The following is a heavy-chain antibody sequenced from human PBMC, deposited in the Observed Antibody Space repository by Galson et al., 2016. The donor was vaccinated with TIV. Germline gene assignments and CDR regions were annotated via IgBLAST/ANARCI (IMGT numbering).Heavy chain of an antibody. D-gene: IGHD1-1*01. Sequence: SLRLSCAASGFTFSTYWMHWVRQAPGKGLVWVSRIDSEGDNTRYADSVTGRFTISRDNAKNTLYLQMSSLGADDTAVHYCARGALDTDRQYYYYYGLDVWGQGTAVTVSS. CDR2: IDSEGDNT. J-gene: IGHJ6*02. CDR1: GFTFSTYW. V-gene: IGHV3-74*01. CDR3: ARGALDTDRQYYYYYGLDV.